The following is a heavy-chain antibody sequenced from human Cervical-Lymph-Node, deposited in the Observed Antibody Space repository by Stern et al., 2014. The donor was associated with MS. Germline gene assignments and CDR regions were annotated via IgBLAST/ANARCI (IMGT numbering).Heavy chain of an antibody. V-gene: IGHV1-46*01. J-gene: IGHJ4*02. Sequence: QVQLVQSGTEVKKPGASVKISCKASGYTFTSNQINWVRQAPGQELEWMGILSPIGGRTTYAQKFQGRVSMTRDTSTKTVYMELSSLTSEDTAVYYCARESGSYYDYFDSWGQGTLITVSS. CDR1: GYTFTSNQ. CDR2: LSPIGGRT. D-gene: IGHD1-26*01. CDR3: ARESGSYYDYFDS.